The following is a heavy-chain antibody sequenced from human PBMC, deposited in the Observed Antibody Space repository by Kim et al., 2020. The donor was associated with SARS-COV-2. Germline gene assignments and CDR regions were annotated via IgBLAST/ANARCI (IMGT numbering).Heavy chain of an antibody. V-gene: IGHV3-23*01. Sequence: GGSLRLSCAASGFSFSSSAMRWVRQAPGRGLEWVSAISASGSNTYYADSVKGRFTVSRDNSKNTLYLQLNSLRADDTAVYYCARENADVGRDSAIDYWGQGALVTVSS. CDR1: GFSFSSSA. CDR2: ISASGSNT. D-gene: IGHD1-26*01. CDR3: ARENADVGRDSAIDY. J-gene: IGHJ4*02.